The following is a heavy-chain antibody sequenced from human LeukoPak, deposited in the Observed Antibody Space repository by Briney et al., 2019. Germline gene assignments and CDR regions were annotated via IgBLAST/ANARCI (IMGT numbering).Heavy chain of an antibody. Sequence: ASVKVSCKASGYTFTSYYMHWVRQAPGQGLEWMGIINPSGASTNYAQKFQGRVNMTRDTSTNTVYIELRSLRSEDTAVYYCARVAAAGFAYDRFHPWGQGTLVSVSS. CDR2: INPSGAST. V-gene: IGHV1-46*01. CDR3: ARVAAAGFAYDRFHP. D-gene: IGHD6-13*01. J-gene: IGHJ5*02. CDR1: GYTFTSYY.